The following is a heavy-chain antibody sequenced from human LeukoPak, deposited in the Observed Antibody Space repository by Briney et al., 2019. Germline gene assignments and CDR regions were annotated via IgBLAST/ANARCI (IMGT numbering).Heavy chain of an antibody. CDR3: ARRFDH. V-gene: IGHV3-30*04. J-gene: IGHJ4*02. CDR1: GFTFSRYA. CDR2: ISYDGSKK. Sequence: GGSLRLSCAASGFTFSRYAMHWVRQAPGKGLEWVAVISYDGSKKYYADSVKGRFTISRDNSKNTLYLQMNSLRAEDTAVYYCARRFDHWGQGTLVTVSS.